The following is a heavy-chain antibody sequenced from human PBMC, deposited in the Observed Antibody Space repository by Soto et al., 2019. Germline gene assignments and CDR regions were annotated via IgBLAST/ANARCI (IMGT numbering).Heavy chain of an antibody. D-gene: IGHD3-9*01. J-gene: IGHJ4*02. CDR2: ISGSGGST. CDR3: AKSGGSYYDILTGYYPTGPFDY. CDR1: GFTFSSYA. V-gene: IGHV3-23*01. Sequence: GESLKISCAASGFTFSSYAMSWVRQAPGKGLEWVSAISGSGGSTYYADSVKGRFTISRDNSKNTLYLQMNSLRAEDTAVYYCAKSGGSYYDILTGYYPTGPFDYWGQGTLVTVSS.